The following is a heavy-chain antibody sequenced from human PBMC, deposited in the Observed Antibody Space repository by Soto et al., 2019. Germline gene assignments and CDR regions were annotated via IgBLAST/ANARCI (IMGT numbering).Heavy chain of an antibody. D-gene: IGHD1-26*01. Sequence: GESLKISCKASGYTFDKYWIAWVRQMPDRGLEWMGIIYPGDSDTRYSPSFQGQVTISVDTSVTTAYLQWGSLRASDTAMYFCATRSSGSDWVYTDYWGPGTKVTV. CDR2: IYPGDSDT. CDR1: GYTFDKYW. CDR3: ATRSSGSDWVYTDY. V-gene: IGHV5-51*01. J-gene: IGHJ4*02.